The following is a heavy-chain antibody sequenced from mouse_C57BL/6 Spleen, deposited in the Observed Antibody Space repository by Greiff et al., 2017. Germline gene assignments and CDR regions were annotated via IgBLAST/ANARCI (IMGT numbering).Heavy chain of an antibody. V-gene: IGHV1-80*01. J-gene: IGHJ2*01. CDR2: IYPGDGDT. CDR3: ARRDDGYYLYYFDY. CDR1: GYAFSSYW. Sequence: QVQLKQSGAELVKPGASVKISCKASGYAFSSYWMNWVKQRPGKGLEWIGQIYPGDGDTNYNGKFKGKATLTADKSSSTAYMQLSSLTSEDSAVYFCARRDDGYYLYYFDYWGQGTTLTVSS. D-gene: IGHD2-3*01.